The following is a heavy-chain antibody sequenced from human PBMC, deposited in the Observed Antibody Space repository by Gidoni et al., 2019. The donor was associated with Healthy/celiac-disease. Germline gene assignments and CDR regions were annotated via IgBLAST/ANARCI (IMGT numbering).Heavy chain of an antibody. CDR1: GITFSSSS. Sequence: EVQLVESGGGLVKPGGSLRLSCAASGITFSSSSMTWVRQAPGKGLEWVASISSSSSYIYYADSVKGRFTISRDNAKNSLYLQMNSLRAEDTAVYYCARDKSPPYYYDSSGYFSDAFDIWGQGTMVTVSS. V-gene: IGHV3-21*01. CDR2: ISSSSSYI. CDR3: ARDKSPPYYYDSSGYFSDAFDI. D-gene: IGHD3-22*01. J-gene: IGHJ3*02.